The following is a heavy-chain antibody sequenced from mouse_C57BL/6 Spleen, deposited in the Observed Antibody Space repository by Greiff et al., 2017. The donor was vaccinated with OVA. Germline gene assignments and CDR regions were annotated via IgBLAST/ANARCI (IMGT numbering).Heavy chain of an antibody. J-gene: IGHJ3*01. CDR2: IYPRSGNT. CDR3: ARDYDYWFAY. V-gene: IGHV1-81*01. CDR1: GYTFTSYG. D-gene: IGHD2-4*01. Sequence: VKLVESGAELARPGASVKLSCKASGYTFTSYGISWVKQRTGQGLEWIGEIYPRSGNTYYNEKFKGKATLTADKSSSTAYMELRSLTSEDSAVYFCARDYDYWFAYWGQGTLVTVSA.